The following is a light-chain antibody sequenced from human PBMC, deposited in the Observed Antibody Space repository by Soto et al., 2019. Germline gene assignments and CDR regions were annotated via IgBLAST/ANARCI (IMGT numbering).Light chain of an antibody. V-gene: IGKV1-39*01. CDR2: GAS. CDR1: QSISNY. J-gene: IGKJ5*01. CDR3: QQSYSSPIA. Sequence: DIQMTQSPSTLSASVGDRVTITCRASQSISNYVNWYQQKAGKVPKLLIYGASSLQSGVPSRFSGSGSGTDFTLTISSLQPEDFATYYCQQSYSSPIAFGQGTRLEIK.